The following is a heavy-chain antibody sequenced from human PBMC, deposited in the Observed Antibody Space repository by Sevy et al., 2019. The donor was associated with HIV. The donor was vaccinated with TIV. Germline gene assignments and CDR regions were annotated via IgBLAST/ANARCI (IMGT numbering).Heavy chain of an antibody. CDR1: GFTFSSYA. V-gene: IGHV3-30-3*01. D-gene: IGHD3-10*01. J-gene: IGHJ4*02. CDR2: ISYDGSNK. CDR3: ARGLGLLWFGEGYDY. Sequence: GGSLRLSCAASGFTFSSYAMHWVRQAPGKGLEWVAVISYDGSNKYYADSVKGRFTISRDNSNNTLYLQMNSLRAEDTAVYYCARGLGLLWFGEGYDYWGQGTLVTVSS.